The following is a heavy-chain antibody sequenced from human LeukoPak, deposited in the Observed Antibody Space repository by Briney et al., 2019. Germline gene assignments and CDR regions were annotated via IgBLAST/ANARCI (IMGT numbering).Heavy chain of an antibody. J-gene: IGHJ4*02. V-gene: IGHV4-59*12. CDR2: IYYSGST. CDR1: GGSISSYY. D-gene: IGHD3-22*01. CDR3: ARDHYYDSSGYYYSDY. Sequence: SETLSLTCTVSGGSISSYYWSWIRQPPGKGLEWIGYIYYSGSTNYNPSLKSRVTMSVDTSKNQFSLKLSSVTAADTAVYYCARDHYYDSSGYYYSDYWGQGTLVTVSS.